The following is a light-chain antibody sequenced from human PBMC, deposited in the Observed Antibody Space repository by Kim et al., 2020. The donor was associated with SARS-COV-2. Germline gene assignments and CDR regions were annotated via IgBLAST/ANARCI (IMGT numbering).Light chain of an antibody. V-gene: IGLV3-19*01. CDR1: SLRSYY. CDR3: NSRDSSGDHVV. J-gene: IGLJ3*02. CDR2: GKY. Sequence: ALGQTVRMITRGGSLRSYYATCYQQKPGQAPVLVLYGKYNRPSGIPDRFSGSASGNTASLTITGAQAEDEADYYCNSRDSSGDHVVFGGGTQLTVL.